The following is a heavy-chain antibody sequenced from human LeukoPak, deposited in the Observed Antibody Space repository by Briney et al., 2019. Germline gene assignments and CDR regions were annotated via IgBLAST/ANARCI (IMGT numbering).Heavy chain of an antibody. CDR1: GFTFSDYY. CDR3: ARDALSYCSGGSCYCWFDP. J-gene: IGHJ5*02. V-gene: IGHV3-11*04. Sequence: KPGGSLRLSCAASGFTFSDYYMSWIRQAPGKGLEWVSYISSSGSTIYYADSVKGRFTISRDNAKNSLYLQMNSLRAEDTAVYYCARDALSYCSGGSCYCWFDPWGQGTLVTVSS. CDR2: ISSSGSTI. D-gene: IGHD2-15*01.